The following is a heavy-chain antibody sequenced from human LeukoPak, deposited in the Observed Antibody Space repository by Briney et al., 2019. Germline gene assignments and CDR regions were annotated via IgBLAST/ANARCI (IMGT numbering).Heavy chain of an antibody. CDR2: IIPIFGTA. CDR3: ARNGYSSSWYPS. D-gene: IGHD6-13*01. J-gene: IGHJ4*02. CDR1: GGTFSIYA. V-gene: IGHV1-69*13. Sequence: ASVKVSCKASGGTFSIYAISWVRQAPGQGLEWMGGIIPIFGTANYAQKFQGRVTITADESTSTAYMELSSLRSEDTAVYYCARNGYSSSWYPSWGQGTLVTVSS.